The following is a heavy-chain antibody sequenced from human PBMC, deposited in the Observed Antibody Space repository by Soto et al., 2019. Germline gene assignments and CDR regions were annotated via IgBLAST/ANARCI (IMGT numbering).Heavy chain of an antibody. CDR2: IYYSGST. D-gene: IGHD3-10*01. J-gene: IGHJ5*02. V-gene: IGHV4-31*03. Sequence: SETLSLTCTFSGGSISSGGYYLSWIRKHPGKGLEWIGYIYYSGSTYYNPSLKSRVTISVDTSKNQFSLKLSSVTAADTAVYYCAGVPGQWYYYGSGSSNWFGPWGQGTLVTVSS. CDR3: AGVPGQWYYYGSGSSNWFGP. CDR1: GGSISSGGYY.